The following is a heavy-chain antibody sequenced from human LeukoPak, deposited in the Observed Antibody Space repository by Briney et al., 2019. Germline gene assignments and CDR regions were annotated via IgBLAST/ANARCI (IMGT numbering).Heavy chain of an antibody. J-gene: IGHJ6*02. D-gene: IGHD6-19*01. CDR1: GVSISSYY. CDR3: ARFIAVAGTFYYGMDV. Sequence: SETLSLTCTVSGVSISSYYWSWIRQPPGKGLEWIAYIYYSGSTNYNPSLKSRVTISVDTSKNQFSLKLSSVTAADTAVYYCARFIAVAGTFYYGMDVWGQGTTVTVSS. V-gene: IGHV4-59*01. CDR2: IYYSGST.